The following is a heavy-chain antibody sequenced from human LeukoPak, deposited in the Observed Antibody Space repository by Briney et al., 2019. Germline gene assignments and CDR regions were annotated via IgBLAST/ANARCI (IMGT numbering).Heavy chain of an antibody. Sequence: TGGSLRLSCAASGFTFSSYSMNWVRQAPGKGLEWDSSISSSSSYIYYADSVKGRFTISRDNAKNSLYLQMNSLRAEDTAVYYCARDLGDSSGYYHPTFDYWGQGTLVTVSS. CDR3: ARDLGDSSGYYHPTFDY. D-gene: IGHD3-22*01. J-gene: IGHJ4*02. CDR1: GFTFSSYS. CDR2: ISSSSSYI. V-gene: IGHV3-21*01.